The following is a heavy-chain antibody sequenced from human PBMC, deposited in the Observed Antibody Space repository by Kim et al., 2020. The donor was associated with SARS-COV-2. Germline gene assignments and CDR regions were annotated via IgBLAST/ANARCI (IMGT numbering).Heavy chain of an antibody. CDR2: ISQDGGEK. CDR1: DFTLSSYW. D-gene: IGHD6-19*01. V-gene: IGHV3-7*03. Sequence: GGSLRLSCAASDFTLSSYWVSWVRQAPGKGLEWLANISQDGGEKDYVDSVKGRFTISRDNAKNSLYLQMNSLRVEDTAVYYCATEWLGGTFDSWGQG. J-gene: IGHJ4*02. CDR3: ATEWLGGTFDS.